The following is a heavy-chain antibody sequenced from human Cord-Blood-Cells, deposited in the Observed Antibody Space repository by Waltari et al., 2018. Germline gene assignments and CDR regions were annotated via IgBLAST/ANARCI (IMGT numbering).Heavy chain of an antibody. D-gene: IGHD6-6*01. J-gene: IGHJ4*02. V-gene: IGHV4-39*01. CDR3: ARLEYSSSYYFDY. Sequence: QLQLQESGSGLVKPSETLSLTCPVSGGSISSSSYYWGWIRQPPGKGLEWFGSIYYSGSTYYNPALKSRVTISVDTSKNQFSLKLSSVTAADTAVYYCARLEYSSSYYFDYWGQGTLVTVSS. CDR2: IYYSGST. CDR1: GGSISSSSYY.